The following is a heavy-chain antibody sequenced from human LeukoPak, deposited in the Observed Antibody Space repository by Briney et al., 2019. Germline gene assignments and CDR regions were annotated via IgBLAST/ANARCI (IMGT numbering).Heavy chain of an antibody. CDR1: GFTFSDYY. CDR3: ARGGRHIVVVTAIPLYYFDY. CDR2: ISSSGSTI. J-gene: IGHJ4*02. D-gene: IGHD2-21*02. V-gene: IGHV3-11*04. Sequence: PGGSLRLSCAASGFTFSDYYMSWIRQAPGKGLEWVSYISSSGSTIYYADSVKGRFTISRDNAKSSLYLQMNSLRAEDTAVYYCARGGRHIVVVTAIPLYYFDYWGQGTLVTVSS.